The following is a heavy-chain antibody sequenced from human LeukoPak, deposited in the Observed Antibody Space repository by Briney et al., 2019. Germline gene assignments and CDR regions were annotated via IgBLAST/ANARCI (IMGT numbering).Heavy chain of an antibody. V-gene: IGHV3-33*01. J-gene: IGHJ6*03. Sequence: GGSLRLSCAAFGFTFSSYGMHWVRQAPGKGLEWVAVIWYDGSNKYYADSVKGRFTISRDNSKNTLYLQMNSLRAEDTAVYYCARGAIAAAASVHYYYMDVWGKGTTVTVSS. CDR1: GFTFSSYG. CDR2: IWYDGSNK. CDR3: ARGAIAAAASVHYYYMDV. D-gene: IGHD6-13*01.